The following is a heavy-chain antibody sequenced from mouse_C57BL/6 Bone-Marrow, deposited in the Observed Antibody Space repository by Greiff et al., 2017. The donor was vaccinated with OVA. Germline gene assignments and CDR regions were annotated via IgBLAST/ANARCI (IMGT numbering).Heavy chain of an antibody. D-gene: IGHD4-1*01. J-gene: IGHJ4*01. Sequence: QVTLKESGPGILQSSQTLSLTCSFSGFSLSTSGMGVSWIRQPSGKGLEWLAHIYWDDDKRYNPSLKSRLTISKDTSRNQVFLKITSVDTADTATYYCARREPWDPYAMDYWGQGTSVTVSS. V-gene: IGHV8-12*01. CDR2: IYWDDDK. CDR1: GFSLSTSGMG. CDR3: ARREPWDPYAMDY.